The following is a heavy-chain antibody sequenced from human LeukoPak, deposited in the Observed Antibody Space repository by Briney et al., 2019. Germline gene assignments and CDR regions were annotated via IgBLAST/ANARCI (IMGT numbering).Heavy chain of an antibody. CDR2: IYYSGST. V-gene: IGHV4-59*01. Sequence: SETLSLTCTVSGGSISSYYWSWIRQPPGKGLEWIGYIYYSGSTNYNPSLKSRVTISVDTSKNQFSLKLSSVTGADTAVYYCARAGYSSGYLWGQGTLVTVSS. D-gene: IGHD6-19*01. J-gene: IGHJ5*02. CDR1: GGSISSYY. CDR3: ARAGYSSGYL.